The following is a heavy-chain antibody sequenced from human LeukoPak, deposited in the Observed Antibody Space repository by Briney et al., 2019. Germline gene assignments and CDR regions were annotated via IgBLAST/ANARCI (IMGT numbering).Heavy chain of an antibody. CDR2: IRYDGSNK. CDR1: GFTFSSYG. CDR3: AKDPPPYYYYYMDV. J-gene: IGHJ6*03. Sequence: GGSLRLSCAASGFTFSSYGMHWVRQAPGKGLEWVAFIRYDGSNKNYADSVKGRFTISRDNSKNTLYLQMNSLRAEDTAVYYCAKDPPPYYYYYMDVWGKGTTVTISS. V-gene: IGHV3-30*02.